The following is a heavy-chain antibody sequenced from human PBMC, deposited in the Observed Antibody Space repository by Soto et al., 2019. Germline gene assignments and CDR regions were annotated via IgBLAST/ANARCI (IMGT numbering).Heavy chain of an antibody. J-gene: IGHJ4*02. V-gene: IGHV1-69*06. Sequence: EASVKVSCKTSGGTFSTYSIVWVRQAPGEGLEWMGGIIPIFGTANYAQKFQDRVTITADKSTNTAFMELSSLKSEDTAMYYCASSSGNNYGVGTNYYFDYWGQGALVTVPQ. CDR2: IIPIFGTA. CDR1: GGTFSTYS. CDR3: ASSSGNNYGVGTNYYFDY. D-gene: IGHD1-26*01.